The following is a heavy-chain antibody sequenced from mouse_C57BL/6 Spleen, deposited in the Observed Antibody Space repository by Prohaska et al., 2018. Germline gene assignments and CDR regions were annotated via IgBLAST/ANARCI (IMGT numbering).Heavy chain of an antibody. D-gene: IGHD3-3*01. CDR2: IHPNSGST. Sequence: QFQLQHPVAHLVQPGASVKLSCKASAYTFTSYWMQWVKQRPGQGSEWIGMIHPNSGSTNYNEKVKSKATLTVDKSTSTAYMQLSSLTSEDSAVYYCARGLLYWGQGTSVTGSS. V-gene: IGHV1-64*01. CDR1: AYTFTSYW. J-gene: IGHJ4*01. CDR3: ARGLLY.